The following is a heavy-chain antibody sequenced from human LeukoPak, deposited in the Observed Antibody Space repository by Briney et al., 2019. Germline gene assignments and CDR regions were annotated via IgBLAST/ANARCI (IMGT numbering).Heavy chain of an antibody. Sequence: GRSLRLSCAAPGFTFDDYAMHWVRQAPGKGVEWVSGISWNRGSIGYADSVKGRFTISRDKAKNSLYLQMNSLRAEDTALYYCAKDRSGYPYDAFDIWGQGTMVTVSS. CDR1: GFTFDDYA. J-gene: IGHJ3*02. D-gene: IGHD3-22*01. V-gene: IGHV3-9*01. CDR2: ISWNRGSI. CDR3: AKDRSGYPYDAFDI.